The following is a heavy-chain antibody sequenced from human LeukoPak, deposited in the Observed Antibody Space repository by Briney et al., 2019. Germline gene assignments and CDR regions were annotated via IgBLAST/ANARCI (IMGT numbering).Heavy chain of an antibody. CDR2: IRHDGGDK. V-gene: IGHV3-33*01. D-gene: IGHD1-7*01. Sequence: GGSLRLSCAASGFTFSTYTMHWVRQAPGKGLEWVALIRHDGGDKFYADSVKGRFTVSRDNSKNTLYLQMSSLRAEDTAVYFCAREEDWNYALTWGRGTLVTVSS. CDR3: AREEDWNYALT. J-gene: IGHJ4*02. CDR1: GFTFSTYT.